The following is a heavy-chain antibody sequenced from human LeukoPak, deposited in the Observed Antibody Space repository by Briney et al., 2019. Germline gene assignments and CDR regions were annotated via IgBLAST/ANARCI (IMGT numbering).Heavy chain of an antibody. CDR3: ARSAGYSSSWYDFAYGGWFDP. V-gene: IGHV4-61*02. J-gene: IGHJ5*02. CDR1: GGSISSGSYY. CDR2: IYTSGST. D-gene: IGHD6-13*01. Sequence: PSETLSLTCTVSGGSISSGSYYWSWIRQPPGKGLEWIGRIYTSGSTNYNPSLKRRVTISVDTSKNQFSLKLSSVTAADTAVYYCARSAGYSSSWYDFAYGGWFDPWGQGTLVTVSS.